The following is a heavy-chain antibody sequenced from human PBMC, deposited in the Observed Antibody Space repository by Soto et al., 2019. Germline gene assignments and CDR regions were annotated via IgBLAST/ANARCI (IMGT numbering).Heavy chain of an antibody. J-gene: IGHJ3*02. CDR3: ARDLQFYSDSSGYRDVFDI. CDR2: ISANNGNT. CDR1: GYIFTTYG. Sequence: ASVKVSCKASGYIFTTYGISWVRQAPGQGLERMGWISANNGNTYYAQKFQGRVTMNTDTPTRTIYMELRSLRSDDTAVYYCARDLQFYSDSSGYRDVFDIWG. V-gene: IGHV1-18*01. D-gene: IGHD3-22*01.